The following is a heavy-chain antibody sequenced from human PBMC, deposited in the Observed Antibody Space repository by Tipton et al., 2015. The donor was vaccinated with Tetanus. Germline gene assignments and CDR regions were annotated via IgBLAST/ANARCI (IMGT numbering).Heavy chain of an antibody. CDR2: IFYSGST. CDR1: GGSISSGGYY. D-gene: IGHD1-26*01. CDR3: ARDQARGARGWNYFDY. V-gene: IGHV4-31*03. J-gene: IGHJ4*02. Sequence: GLVKPSQTLSLTCTVSGGSISSGGYYWSWIRQHPGKGLEWIGDIFYSGSTYYNPPLKSRVTMSVDTSKNQFSLKLNSVTAADTAVYYCARDQARGARGWNYFDYWGQGTLVSVSS.